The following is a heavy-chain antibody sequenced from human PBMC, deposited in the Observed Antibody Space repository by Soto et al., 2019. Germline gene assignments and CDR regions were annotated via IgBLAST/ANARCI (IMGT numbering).Heavy chain of an antibody. J-gene: IGHJ6*02. D-gene: IGHD3-22*01. CDR1: GGSFSGYY. CDR2: INHSGST. Sequence: PSETLSLTCPFYGGSFSGYYWSWIRQPPGKGLKWIGEINHSGSTNYNPSLKSRVTKSVDTTKNQFSLKLSSVTAADTAVYYCARGGMDSSGYYYYYYGMDVWGQGTTVT. V-gene: IGHV4-34*01. CDR3: ARGGMDSSGYYYYYYGMDV.